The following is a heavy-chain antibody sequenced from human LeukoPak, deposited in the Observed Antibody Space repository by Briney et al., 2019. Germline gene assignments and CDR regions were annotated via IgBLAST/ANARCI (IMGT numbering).Heavy chain of an antibody. D-gene: IGHD2-15*01. J-gene: IGHJ2*01. CDR1: GFTFSDYY. CDR3: ARDRVVVATTTSPYWYFDL. Sequence: GGSLRLSCAASGFTFSDYYMSWIRQAPGKGLEWVSGINWNGGSTGYVDSVKGRFTISRDNAKNSLFLHTNSLRVEDTALYYCARDRVVVATTTSPYWYFDLWGRGTRVTVSS. V-gene: IGHV3-20*04. CDR2: INWNGGST.